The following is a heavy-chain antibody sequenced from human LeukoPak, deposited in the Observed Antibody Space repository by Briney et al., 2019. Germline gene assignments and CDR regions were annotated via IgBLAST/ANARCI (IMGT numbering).Heavy chain of an antibody. CDR1: GGTFSSYA. D-gene: IGHD3-10*01. CDR3: ASSYYYGSDLGGYYGMDV. Sequence: GASVKVSCKASGGTFSSYAISWVRQAPGQGLEWMGGIIPIFGTANYAQKFQGRVTITADESTSTAYMELSSLRSEDTAVYYCASSYYYGSDLGGYYGMDVWGQGTTVTVSS. V-gene: IGHV1-69*01. CDR2: IIPIFGTA. J-gene: IGHJ6*02.